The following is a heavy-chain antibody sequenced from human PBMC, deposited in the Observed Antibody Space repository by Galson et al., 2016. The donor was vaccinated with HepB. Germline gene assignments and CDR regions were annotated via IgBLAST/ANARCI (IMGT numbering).Heavy chain of an antibody. V-gene: IGHV3-30-3*01. CDR2: IFFDGNIK. CDR3: ARARDSYFDY. CDR1: GFTFSNYV. Sequence: SLRLSCAASGFTFSNYVMHWVRQIPAKGLEWVAVIFFDGNIKYYADSVKGRFTISRDNSKKILYLQMNSLRAEDTAVYYCARARDSYFDYWGQGNLVTVSS. J-gene: IGHJ4*02.